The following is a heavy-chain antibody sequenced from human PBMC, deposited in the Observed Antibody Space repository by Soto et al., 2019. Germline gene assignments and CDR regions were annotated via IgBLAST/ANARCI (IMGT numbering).Heavy chain of an antibody. V-gene: IGHV4-39*01. CDR1: SGSIISSNYY. J-gene: IGHJ5*02. Sequence: QLQLQESGPGLFNPSETLSLTCTVSSGSIISSNYYWAWIRQPPEKGLEWIVTIYYSGSTYYSPSLKSRVTISVDTSKNQVSLRLASVTAADTAVYYCARLNKPGWFDPWGQGTLVTVSS. CDR3: ARLNKPGWFDP. CDR2: IYYSGST.